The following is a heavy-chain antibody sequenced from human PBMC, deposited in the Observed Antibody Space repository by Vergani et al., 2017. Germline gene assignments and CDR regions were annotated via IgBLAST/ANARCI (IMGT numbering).Heavy chain of an antibody. V-gene: IGHV3-30*19. CDR1: GFTFSSYG. J-gene: IGHJ4*02. CDR2: ISYDGSNK. CDR3: ARVGDGYNLYYFDY. Sequence: QVQLVESGGGVVQPGRSLRLSCAASGFTFSSYGMHWVRQAPGKGLEWVAVISYDGSNKYYADSVKGRFTISRDNSKNTLYLQMNSLRSEDTAVYYCARVGDGYNLYYFDYWGQGTLVTVSS. D-gene: IGHD5-24*01.